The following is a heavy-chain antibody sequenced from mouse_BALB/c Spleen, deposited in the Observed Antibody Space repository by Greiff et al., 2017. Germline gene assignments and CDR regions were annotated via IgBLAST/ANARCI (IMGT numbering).Heavy chain of an antibody. V-gene: IGHV3-2*02. CDR2: ISYSGST. CDR1: GYSITSDYA. CDR3: AREAYGSEAMDY. Sequence: EVKLQQSGPGLVKPSQSLSLTCTVTGYSITSDYAWNWIRQFPGNKLEWMGYISYSGSTSYNPSLKSRISITRDTSKNQFFLQLNSVTTEDTATYYCAREAYGSEAMDYWGQGTSVTVSS. J-gene: IGHJ4*01. D-gene: IGHD1-1*01.